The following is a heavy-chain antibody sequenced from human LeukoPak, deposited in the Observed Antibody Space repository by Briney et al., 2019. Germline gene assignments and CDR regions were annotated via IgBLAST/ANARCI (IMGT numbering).Heavy chain of an antibody. CDR3: AKDSPRKPPPNYGDYGFDY. V-gene: IGHV3-7*01. J-gene: IGHJ4*02. Sequence: GGSLRLSCVVSGFDFSGFSMSWVRQAPGKGLEWVAIMEEYGSYIFYVDSVKGRFIISRDNARNSLYLQMNNLRAEDTAVYYCAKDSPRKPPPNYGDYGFDYWGQGTLVTVSS. CDR2: MEEYGSYI. D-gene: IGHD4-17*01. CDR1: GFDFSGFS.